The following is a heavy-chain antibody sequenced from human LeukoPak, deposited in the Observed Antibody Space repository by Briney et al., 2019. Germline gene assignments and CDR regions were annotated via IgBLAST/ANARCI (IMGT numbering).Heavy chain of an antibody. D-gene: IGHD3-9*01. CDR3: ATDQRYAFDY. Sequence: GGSLRLSCAASAFSLSNYEMNWVRQAPGKGLEWVSNIRTTAEGANYAYYADSVKGRVTISRDDAKNTLYLHMNSLRDDDTAVYYCATDQRYAFDYWGQGILVTVSS. CDR2: IRTTAEGANYA. CDR1: AFSLSNYE. J-gene: IGHJ4*02. V-gene: IGHV3-48*03.